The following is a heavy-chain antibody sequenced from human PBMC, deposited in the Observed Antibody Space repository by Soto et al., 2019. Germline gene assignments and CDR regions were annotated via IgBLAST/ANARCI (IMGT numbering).Heavy chain of an antibody. CDR2: IDPSDSYT. CDR1: GYTFTSHW. CDR3: ATRDGDYEYYFDY. D-gene: IGHD4-17*01. J-gene: IGHJ4*02. Sequence: GESLKISCKGSGYTFTSHWISWVRQMPGKGLEWMGRIDPSDSYTNYSPSFQGHVTISADKAISTAYLQWDSLKASDTAMYYCATRDGDYEYYFDYWGQGTLVTVSS. V-gene: IGHV5-10-1*01.